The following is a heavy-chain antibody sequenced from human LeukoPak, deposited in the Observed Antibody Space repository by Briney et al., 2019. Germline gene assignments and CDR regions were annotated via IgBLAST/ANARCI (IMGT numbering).Heavy chain of an antibody. D-gene: IGHD2-15*01. Sequence: GGSLRLSCAASGFTFSSYGMHWVRQAPGKGLEWVAFIRYDGSNKYYADSVKGRFTISRDNAKNSLSLQMNSLRAEDTAVYYCASSGADDYWGQGTLVTVSS. CDR3: ASSGADDY. V-gene: IGHV3-30*02. CDR1: GFTFSSYG. J-gene: IGHJ4*02. CDR2: IRYDGSNK.